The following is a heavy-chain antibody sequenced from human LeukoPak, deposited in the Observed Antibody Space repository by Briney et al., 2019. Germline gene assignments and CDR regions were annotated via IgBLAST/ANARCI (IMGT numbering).Heavy chain of an antibody. CDR1: GFTFNSYA. CDR3: AKCASLGSFDY. V-gene: IGHV3-23*01. Sequence: GGSLRLSCAASGFTFNSYAMRWVRQAPGKGLEWVSAISGSGVTTYYADSVKGRFTISRDNSENTLYLQMNSLRAEDTAVYCCAKCASLGSFDYWGQGTLVTVSS. D-gene: IGHD2-15*01. J-gene: IGHJ4*02. CDR2: ISGSGVTT.